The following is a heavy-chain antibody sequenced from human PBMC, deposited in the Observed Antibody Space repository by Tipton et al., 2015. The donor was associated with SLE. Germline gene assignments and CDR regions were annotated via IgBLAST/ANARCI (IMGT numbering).Heavy chain of an antibody. Sequence: TLSLTCTVSGGSLSSDSPYWNWIRQPAGKGLEWIGRIFSTGSTNYNPSLKSRVTMSIATSKKQFSLKLNSVTAADTAVYYCARHLGASFDFWGQGILVTVSS. V-gene: IGHV4-61*02. CDR1: GGSLSSDSPY. J-gene: IGHJ4*02. CDR2: IFSTGST. CDR3: ARHLGASFDF.